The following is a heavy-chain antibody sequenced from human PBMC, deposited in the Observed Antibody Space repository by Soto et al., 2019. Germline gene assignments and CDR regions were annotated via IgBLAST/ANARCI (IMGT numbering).Heavy chain of an antibody. CDR2: IYNSGTT. V-gene: IGHV4-59*01. D-gene: IGHD6-19*01. Sequence: LTCTVCGGSSSSYYWSWIRQPPGKGLEYIGYIYNSGTTSYNPSLKSRLTISVDTSKNQISLKLSSVTAADTAVYYCARGSSGRSYFDYWRQGTLVTVSS. CDR1: GGSSSSYY. J-gene: IGHJ4*02. CDR3: ARGSSGRSYFDY.